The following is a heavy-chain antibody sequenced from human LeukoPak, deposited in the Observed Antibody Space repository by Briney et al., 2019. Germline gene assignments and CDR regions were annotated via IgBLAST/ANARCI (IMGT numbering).Heavy chain of an antibody. CDR1: GGSLSRSSYY. D-gene: IGHD3-22*01. V-gene: IGHV4-39*01. CDR3: ARLLHDSRGYYYFDY. CDR2: IYYSGST. Sequence: SETLSLTCTVSGGSLSRSSYYWGWIRQPPGKGLQWIGSIYYSGSTYDNPSLKSRVTMSVDTSKNQFSLKLSSVTAADTAVYYCARLLHDSRGYYYFDYWGQGTLVTVSS. J-gene: IGHJ4*02.